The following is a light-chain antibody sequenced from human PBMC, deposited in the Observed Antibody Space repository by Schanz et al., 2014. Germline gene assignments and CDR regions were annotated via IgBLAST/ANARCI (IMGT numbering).Light chain of an antibody. Sequence: RVMTQSPATLSVSPGETATLSCWASHGIRGNLAWYQQKPGQAPRVLIFGASNRATGIPDRFSGSGSGTDFTLTISRLEPEDFAVYYCQHYSLSPLFGQGTKVDI. J-gene: IGKJ1*01. V-gene: IGKV3D-15*01. CDR1: HGIRGN. CDR2: GAS. CDR3: QHYSLSPL.